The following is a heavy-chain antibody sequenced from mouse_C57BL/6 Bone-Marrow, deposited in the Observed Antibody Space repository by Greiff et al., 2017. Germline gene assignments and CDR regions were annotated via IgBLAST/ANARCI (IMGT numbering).Heavy chain of an antibody. V-gene: IGHV5-4*01. CDR3: ARDLLHSTVVAKDWFAY. J-gene: IGHJ3*01. CDR2: ISDGGSYT. Sequence: EVQVVESGGGLVKPGGSLKLSCAASGFTFSSYAMSWVRQTPEKRLEWVATISDGGSYTYYPDNVKGRYTISRVNAKNNLYLQMSHLKSEDTAMYYCARDLLHSTVVAKDWFAYWGQGTLVTVSA. D-gene: IGHD1-1*01. CDR1: GFTFSSYA.